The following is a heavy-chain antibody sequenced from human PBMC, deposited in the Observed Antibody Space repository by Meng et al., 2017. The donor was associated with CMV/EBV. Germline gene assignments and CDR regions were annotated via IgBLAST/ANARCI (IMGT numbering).Heavy chain of an antibody. CDR1: GYTFTSYG. J-gene: IGHJ6*02. V-gene: IGHV1-18*01. Sequence: ASAKVSCKASGYTFTSYGISWVRQAPGQGLEWMGWISAYNGNTNYAQKLQGRVTMTTDTSTSTAYMELRSLRSDDTAVYYCARDALYSSSWYYYYYGMDVWGQGTTVTVSS. CDR3: ARDALYSSSWYYYYYGMDV. D-gene: IGHD6-13*01. CDR2: ISAYNGNT.